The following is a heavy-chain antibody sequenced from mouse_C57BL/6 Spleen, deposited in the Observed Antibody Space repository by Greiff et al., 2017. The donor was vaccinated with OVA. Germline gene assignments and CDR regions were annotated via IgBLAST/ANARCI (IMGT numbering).Heavy chain of an antibody. Sequence: EVKLVESGGGLVQPGGSMKLSCAASGFTFSDAWMDWVRQSPEKGLEWVAEIRNKANNHATYYAESVKGRFTISRDDSKSSVYLQIRSLRAQDTGVYYSTVYYASSYGYFEVWGTETTGTASS. J-gene: IGHJ1*03. CDR3: TVYYASSYGYFEV. CDR1: GFTFSDAW. V-gene: IGHV6-6*01. CDR2: IRNKANNHAT. D-gene: IGHD1-1*01.